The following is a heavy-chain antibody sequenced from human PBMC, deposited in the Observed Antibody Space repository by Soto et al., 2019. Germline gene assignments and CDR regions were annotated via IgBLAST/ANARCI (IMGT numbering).Heavy chain of an antibody. V-gene: IGHV4-34*01. CDR1: GGSFSGYY. D-gene: IGHD3-10*01. Sequence: SETLSLTCAVYGGSFSGYYWSWIRQPPGKGLEWIGEINHSGSTNYNPSPKSRVTISVDTSKNQFSLKLSSVTAADTAVYYCARERRYGSGSYYKEYNWFEPWGQGTLVTSPQ. J-gene: IGHJ5*02. CDR2: INHSGST. CDR3: ARERRYGSGSYYKEYNWFEP.